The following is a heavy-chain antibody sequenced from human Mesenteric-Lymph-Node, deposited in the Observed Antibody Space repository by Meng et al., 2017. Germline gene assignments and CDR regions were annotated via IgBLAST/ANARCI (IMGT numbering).Heavy chain of an antibody. J-gene: IGHJ4*02. D-gene: IGHD2/OR15-2a*01. Sequence: EVQVVESGGGLVQPGGSLRLSCSVSGFTFSTYWMNWVRQAPGKGLVWVSRISSDGNLRSYADSVKGRFTISRDNAQNTLFLQMNSLGAEDTAVYYCAKGAKVNSWVFDSWGQGTLVTVSS. V-gene: IGHV3-74*01. CDR2: ISSDGNLR. CDR3: AKGAKVNSWVFDS. CDR1: GFTFSTYW.